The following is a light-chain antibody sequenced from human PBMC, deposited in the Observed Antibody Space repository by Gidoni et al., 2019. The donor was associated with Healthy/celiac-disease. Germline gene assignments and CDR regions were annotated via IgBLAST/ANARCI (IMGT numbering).Light chain of an antibody. CDR3: NSRDSSGNRNV. V-gene: IGLV3-19*01. CDR2: GTN. J-gene: IGLJ1*01. Sequence: SSELTQDTAVSVALGQTVRITCQVDSLRSYSASWYQQKPGQAPVLVIYGTNNRPSGIPDRFSCSSSGNTASLTITGAQAEDEADYYCNSRDSSGNRNVFGTGTKVTVL. CDR1: SLRSYS.